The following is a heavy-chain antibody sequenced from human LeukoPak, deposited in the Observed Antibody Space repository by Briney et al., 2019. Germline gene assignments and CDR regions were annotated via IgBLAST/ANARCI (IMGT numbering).Heavy chain of an antibody. J-gene: IGHJ4*02. CDR2: ISTYNANT. V-gene: IGHV1-18*01. Sequence: ASVKVSCKASGYTFTSNAINWVRQAPGQGLEWMGWISTYNANTKYAQKFQGRVAMTTDTSTSTAYMELRSLRFDDTAFYYCARVISSSWYHHDHWGQGTLVTVSS. CDR3: ARVISSSWYHHDH. CDR1: GYTFTSNA. D-gene: IGHD6-13*01.